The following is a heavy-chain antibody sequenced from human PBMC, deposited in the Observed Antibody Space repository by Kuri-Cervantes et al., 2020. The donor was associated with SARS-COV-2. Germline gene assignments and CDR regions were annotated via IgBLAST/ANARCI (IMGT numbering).Heavy chain of an antibody. CDR1: GGSISSYY. CDR3: ARARAIITMVRGVKNNWFDP. CDR2: IYYSGST. V-gene: IGHV4-59*01. J-gene: IGHJ5*02. D-gene: IGHD3-10*01. Sequence: SETLSLTCTVSGGSISSYYWSWIRQPAGKGLEWIGHIYYSGSTNYNPSLKSRVTISVDTSKNQFSLKLSSVTAADTAVYYCARARAIITMVRGVKNNWFDPWGQGTLVTVSS.